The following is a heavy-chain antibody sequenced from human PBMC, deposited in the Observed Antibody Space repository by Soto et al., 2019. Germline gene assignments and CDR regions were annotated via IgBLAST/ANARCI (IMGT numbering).Heavy chain of an antibody. D-gene: IGHD1-26*01. CDR2: IIPIFGTA. V-gene: IGHV1-69*12. CDR1: GGTFSSYA. J-gene: IGHJ4*02. Sequence: QVQLVQSGAEVKKPGSSVKVSCTASGGTFSSYAISWVRQAPGQGLEWMGGIIPIFGTANYAQKFQGRVTITADESTSTAYMELSSLRSEDTAVYYCARARSSGSYLHLDYWGQGTLVTVSS. CDR3: ARARSSGSYLHLDY.